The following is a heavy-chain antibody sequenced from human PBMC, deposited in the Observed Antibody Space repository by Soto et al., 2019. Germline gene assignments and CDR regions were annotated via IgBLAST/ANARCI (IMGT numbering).Heavy chain of an antibody. CDR1: GFTFSSYG. V-gene: IGHV3-30*18. D-gene: IGHD3-16*01. CDR3: AKPGGIWGSQSYMDV. Sequence: GGSLRLSCAASGFTFSSYGMHWVRQAPGKGLEWVAVISYDGSNKYYADSVKGRFTISRDNSKNTLYLQMNSLRAEDTAVYYCAKPGGIWGSQSYMDVWGKGTTVTVSS. CDR2: ISYDGSNK. J-gene: IGHJ6*03.